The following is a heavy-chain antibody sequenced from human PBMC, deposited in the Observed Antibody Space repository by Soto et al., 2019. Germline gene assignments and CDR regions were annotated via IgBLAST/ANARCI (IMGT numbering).Heavy chain of an antibody. CDR1: GFTFSSYA. CDR3: AKGQKGEDIVVVPAAMHYGMDV. V-gene: IGHV3-23*01. Sequence: GGSLRLSCAASGFTFSSYAMSWVRQAPGKGLEWVSAISGSGGSTYYADSVKGRFTICRDNSKNTLYLQMNSLRAEETAVYYCAKGQKGEDIVVVPAAMHYGMDVWGQGTTVTVSS. D-gene: IGHD2-2*01. CDR2: ISGSGGST. J-gene: IGHJ6*02.